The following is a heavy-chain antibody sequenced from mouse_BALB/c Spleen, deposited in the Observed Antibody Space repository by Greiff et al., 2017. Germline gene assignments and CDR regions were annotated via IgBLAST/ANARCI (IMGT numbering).Heavy chain of an antibody. V-gene: IGHV5-6-5*01. J-gene: IGHJ3*01. Sequence: EVKLVESGGGLVKPGGSLKLSCAASGFTFSSYAMSWVRQTPEKRLEWVASISSGGSTYYPDSVKGRFTISRDNARNILYLQMSSLRSEDTAMYYCARRGYDHDGFAYWGQGTLVTVSA. CDR1: GFTFSSYA. CDR3: ARRGYDHDGFAY. D-gene: IGHD2-4*01. CDR2: ISSGGST.